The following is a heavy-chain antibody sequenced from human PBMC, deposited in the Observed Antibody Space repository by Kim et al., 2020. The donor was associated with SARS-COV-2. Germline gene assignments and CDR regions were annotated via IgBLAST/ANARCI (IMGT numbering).Heavy chain of an antibody. V-gene: IGHV2-5*02. CDR2: IYWDDDK. D-gene: IGHD2-8*02. CDR1: GFSLSASGVG. J-gene: IGHJ4*02. Sequence: SGPTLVNPTQTLTLTCTFSGFSLSASGVGVGWIRQPPGQALEWLALIYWDDDKRYRPSLKSRLTITKDTSKNEVVLTMTNMDPVDTATYYCAHRRRGYCTGFVCYYGGGAFAHWGPGALVTVSS. CDR3: AHRRRGYCTGFVCYYGGGAFAH.